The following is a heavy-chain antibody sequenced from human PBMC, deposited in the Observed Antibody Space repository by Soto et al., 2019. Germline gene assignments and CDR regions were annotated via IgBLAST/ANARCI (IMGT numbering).Heavy chain of an antibody. CDR1: GYTFTSHA. V-gene: IGHV1-3*01. J-gene: IGHJ6*02. Sequence: ASVKVSCKASGYTFTSHAMHWVRQAPGQRLEWMGWINAGNGNTKYSQKFQGRVTITRDTSASTAYMELSSLRSEDTAVYYCARDLTSAAGNYYYYGMDVWGQGTTVTVSS. CDR3: ARDLTSAAGNYYYYGMDV. D-gene: IGHD6-13*01. CDR2: INAGNGNT.